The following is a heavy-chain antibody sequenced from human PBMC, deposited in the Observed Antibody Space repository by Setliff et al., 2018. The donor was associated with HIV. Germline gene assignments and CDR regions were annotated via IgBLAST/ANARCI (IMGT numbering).Heavy chain of an antibody. CDR2: ISHSSSPR. D-gene: IGHD3-9*01. Sequence: GGSLRLSCSVSGFTFSDNYMGWIRLAPGKGLEWISSISHSSSPRHYADSVKGRFTISRDNAKNSLYLEMNRLRADDTAVYFCARVITVLRSSDWSYYFDYWGQGTLVTVSS. J-gene: IGHJ4*02. CDR1: GFTFSDNY. V-gene: IGHV3-11*01. CDR3: ARVITVLRSSDWSYYFDY.